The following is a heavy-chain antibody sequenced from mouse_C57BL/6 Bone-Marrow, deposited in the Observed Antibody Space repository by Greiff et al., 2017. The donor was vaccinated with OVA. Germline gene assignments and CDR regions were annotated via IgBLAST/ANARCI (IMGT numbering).Heavy chain of an antibody. CDR3: AINYGAY. D-gene: IGHD1-1*01. J-gene: IGHJ3*01. CDR1: GFTFSDYG. Sequence: EVKVVESGGGLVKPGGSLKLSCAASGFTFSDYGMHWVRQAPEKGLEWVAYISSGSSTIYYADTVKGRFTISRDNAKNTLFLQMTSLRSEDTAMYYCAINYGAYWGQGTLVTVSA. CDR2: ISSGSSTI. V-gene: IGHV5-17*01.